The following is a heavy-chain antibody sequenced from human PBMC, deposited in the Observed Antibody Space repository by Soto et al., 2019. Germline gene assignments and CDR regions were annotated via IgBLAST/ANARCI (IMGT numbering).Heavy chain of an antibody. Sequence: QIKLVHSGGEMERPGASVTVSCEASGYIFTTYGLSWVRQTPAHGLEWMGWISADSGYTQYAQFLQGRVTMTRDTSTNTGYLELRDLTSDDTGIYYCARDRPPGSLYGMDAWGQGTAVTVSS. CDR3: ARDRPPGSLYGMDA. V-gene: IGHV1-18*01. CDR2: ISADSGYT. J-gene: IGHJ6*02. CDR1: GYIFTTYG.